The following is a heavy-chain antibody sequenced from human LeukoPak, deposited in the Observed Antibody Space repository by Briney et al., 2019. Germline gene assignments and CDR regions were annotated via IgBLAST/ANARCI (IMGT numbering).Heavy chain of an antibody. J-gene: IGHJ4*02. Sequence: SGPTLVNPTQTLTLTCSFSGFSLSTSGMRVTWILQPPGKALEWLARIDWDDDKFYSTSLKTRLTISKDTSKNQLVLTMTNMDPADTATYYCARIPPGGSYAHDYWGQGTLVTVSS. CDR1: GFSLSTSGMR. CDR3: ARIPPGGSYAHDY. D-gene: IGHD3-16*01. V-gene: IGHV2-70*04. CDR2: IDWDDDK.